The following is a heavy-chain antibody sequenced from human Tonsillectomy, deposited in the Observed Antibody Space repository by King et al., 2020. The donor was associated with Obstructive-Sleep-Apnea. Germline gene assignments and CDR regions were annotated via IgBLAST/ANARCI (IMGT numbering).Heavy chain of an antibody. Sequence: VQLVESGGGLVQPGGSLRLACAASGFAFENYWMTWFRQGRGKGLEWVATINEDGSAKYYVDSAKGRFTISRDNAKKSLYLQMNTLRAEDTAVYYCASCSGSGRYRYHYGMDVWGQGSRVTVSS. V-gene: IGHV3-7*01. CDR1: GFAFENYW. J-gene: IGHJ6*02. CDR2: INEDGSAK. D-gene: IGHD3-10*01. CDR3: ASCSGSGRYRYHYGMDV.